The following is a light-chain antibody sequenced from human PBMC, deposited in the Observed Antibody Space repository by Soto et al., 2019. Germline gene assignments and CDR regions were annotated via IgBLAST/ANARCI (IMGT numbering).Light chain of an antibody. J-gene: IGKJ5*01. CDR2: DAS. Sequence: EIVLTQSPATLSLSPCERATLSCRASQTVSSYLLWYQQKPGQAPRLLIYDASTRATGIPARFSGSGSGTEFTLTISSLQSEDFAVYYCQKYDNWPFTFGQGTRLEIK. CDR1: QTVSSY. CDR3: QKYDNWPFT. V-gene: IGKV3-15*01.